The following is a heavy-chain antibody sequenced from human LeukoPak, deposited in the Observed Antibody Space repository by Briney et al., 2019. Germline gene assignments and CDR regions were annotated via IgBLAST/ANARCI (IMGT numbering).Heavy chain of an antibody. CDR2: IKQDGSEK. V-gene: IGHV3-7*01. CDR1: GFTFSSYW. CDR3: ARVHSCRFGRSSCYWYFDY. Sequence: PGGSLRLSCAASGFTFSSYWMSWVRQAPGKGLEWVANIKQDGSEKYYVDSVKGRFTISRDNAKNSLYLQMNSLRAEDTAVYYCARVHSCRFGRSSCYWYFDYWGQGTLVAVSS. J-gene: IGHJ4*02. D-gene: IGHD6-13*01.